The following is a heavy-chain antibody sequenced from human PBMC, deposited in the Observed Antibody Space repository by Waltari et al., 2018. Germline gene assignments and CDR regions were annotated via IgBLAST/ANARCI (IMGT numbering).Heavy chain of an antibody. Sequence: EVQLVESGGGLVQPGGSLRLSCEASGFTFSRYWMHWVRQAPGKGLVWVSRISSNENTTTYADSVKCRFTISRDNAKNTLYLQMNSLRAEDTAVYYCARVEYSYGPYCFDSWGQGTPVTVSS. CDR3: ARVEYSYGPYCFDS. CDR1: GFTFSRYW. J-gene: IGHJ4*02. V-gene: IGHV3-74*01. D-gene: IGHD5-18*01. CDR2: ISSNENTT.